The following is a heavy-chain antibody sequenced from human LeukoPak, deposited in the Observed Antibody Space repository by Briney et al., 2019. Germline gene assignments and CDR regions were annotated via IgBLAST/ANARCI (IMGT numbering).Heavy chain of an antibody. Sequence: GGSLRLSCVASGFTFSTYNMNWVRQAPGKGLEWVSSISSDSNYIYYADSVKGRYTNSRDNAKNSLYLQMSSLRAEDTAVYYCVRDSSWFDYWGQGILVTVSS. CDR2: ISSDSNYI. J-gene: IGHJ5*01. D-gene: IGHD6-13*01. CDR3: VRDSSWFDY. CDR1: GFTFSTYN. V-gene: IGHV3-21*01.